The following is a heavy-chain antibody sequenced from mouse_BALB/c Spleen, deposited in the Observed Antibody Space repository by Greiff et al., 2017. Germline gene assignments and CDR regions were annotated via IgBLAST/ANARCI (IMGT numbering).Heavy chain of an antibody. Sequence: EVKLVESGGGLVKPGGSLKLSCAASGFAFSSYDMSWVRQTPEKRLEWVAYISSGGGSTYYPDTVKGRFTISRDNAKNTLYLQMSSLKSEDTAMYYCARQGGYYYYAMDYWGQGTSVTVSS. CDR3: ARQGGYYYYAMDY. CDR2: ISSGGGST. J-gene: IGHJ4*01. V-gene: IGHV5-12-1*01. D-gene: IGHD2-3*01. CDR1: GFAFSSYD.